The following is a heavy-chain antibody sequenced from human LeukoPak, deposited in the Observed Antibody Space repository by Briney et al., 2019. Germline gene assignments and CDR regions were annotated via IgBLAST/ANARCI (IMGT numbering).Heavy chain of an antibody. D-gene: IGHD3-22*01. CDR3: ARQWDSSGYHEYFQH. Sequence: SETLSLTCTVSGGSISTYYWGWIRQPPGMGLEWIGSINYSGTTYYNPSLKSRVSISVDTSKSQFSLKLSSVTATDTAVYYCARQWDSSGYHEYFQHWGQGTLVTVSS. J-gene: IGHJ1*01. CDR2: INYSGTT. CDR1: GGSISTYY. V-gene: IGHV4-59*08.